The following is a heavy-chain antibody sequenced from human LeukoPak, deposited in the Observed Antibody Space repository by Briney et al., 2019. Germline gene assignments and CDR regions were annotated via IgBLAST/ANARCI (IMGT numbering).Heavy chain of an antibody. CDR2: IYYSGTT. D-gene: IGHD6-19*01. J-gene: IGHJ6*03. V-gene: IGHV4-39*01. Sequence: SETLSLTCTVSGGSISSDSYYWAWIRQPPGKGLEWIGTIYYSGTTYYNPSLKSRATISVDTSKNQFSLKLSSVTAADTAVYYCARGPRLGLYYYYYYMDVWGKGTTVTVSS. CDR3: ARGPRLGLYYYYYYMDV. CDR1: GGSISSDSYY.